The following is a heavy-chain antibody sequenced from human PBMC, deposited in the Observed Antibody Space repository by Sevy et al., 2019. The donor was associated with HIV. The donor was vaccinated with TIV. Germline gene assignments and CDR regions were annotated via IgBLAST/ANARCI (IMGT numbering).Heavy chain of an antibody. J-gene: IGHJ4*02. D-gene: IGHD3-10*01. CDR3: AKDYSAGITMVRGAYRARGDYFDY. CDR1: GFTFRTSG. Sequence: GWSLRLSCVTSGFTFRTSGMHWVRQSPGKGLEWVAVISYDEAHKNYADSVKGRFSISKDNSKKALYLQMSSLRTEDTAVYYCAKDYSAGITMVRGAYRARGDYFDYWGQGTQVTVSS. V-gene: IGHV3-30*18. CDR2: ISYDEAHK.